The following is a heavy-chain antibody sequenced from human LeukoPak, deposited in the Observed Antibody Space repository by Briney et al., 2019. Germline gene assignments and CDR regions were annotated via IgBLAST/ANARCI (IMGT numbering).Heavy chain of an antibody. CDR3: ARDAPGNTALDY. J-gene: IGHJ4*02. D-gene: IGHD5-18*01. V-gene: IGHV3-74*01. CDR2: INGYGSST. Sequence: SLRLSCAASGFTSVFYWMHWVRQAPGEGLVWVSRINGYGSSTASADSVKGRFTSSRDNAKNTLYLQMNSLRAEDTAVYYCARDAPGNTALDYWGQGTLVTVSS. CDR1: GFTSVFYW.